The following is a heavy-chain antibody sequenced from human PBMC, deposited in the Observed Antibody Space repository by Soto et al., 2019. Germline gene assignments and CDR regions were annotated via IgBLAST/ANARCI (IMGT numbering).Heavy chain of an antibody. CDR3: ARDLVPHIVVVSGGRNWFDP. CDR2: ISAYNGNT. CDR1: GYTFTSYG. J-gene: IGHJ5*02. V-gene: IGHV1-18*01. D-gene: IGHD2-21*02. Sequence: QVQLVQSGAEVKKPGASVKVSCKASGYTFTSYGISWVRQAPGQGLEWMGWISAYNGNTNYAQKLQGRVTMTTDTSTSTAYMELRSLRSDDTAVYYCARDLVPHIVVVSGGRNWFDPWGQGTLATVSS.